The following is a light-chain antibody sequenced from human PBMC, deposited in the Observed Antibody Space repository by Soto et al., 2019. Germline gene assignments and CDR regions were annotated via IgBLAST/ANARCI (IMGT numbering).Light chain of an antibody. CDR2: GAS. Sequence: IGMTESPATLSVFPRERTNLSFRASPGVNTKLAWYQQKPGQAPRVLIYGASTRATGIPARFSGSGSGTEFTLTISSLQSEDFAVYYCQHYNDWPPTWTFGQGTRVEIK. CDR1: PGVNTK. CDR3: QHYNDWPPTWT. J-gene: IGKJ1*01. V-gene: IGKV3-15*01.